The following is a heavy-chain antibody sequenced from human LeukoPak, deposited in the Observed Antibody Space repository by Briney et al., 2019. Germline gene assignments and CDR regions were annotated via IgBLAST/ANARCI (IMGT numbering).Heavy chain of an antibody. CDR3: VRHRGYCSNNNCYLGEIDN. D-gene: IGHD2-2*01. CDR2: VHPSDSDT. CDR1: GYTFTTYW. J-gene: IGHJ4*02. Sequence: GESLKISCKASGYTFTTYWIGWVRQMPGKGLEWMGIVHPSDSDTRYRPSLQGQFSISADKSNNTAYLHWNSLKASDTAMYYCVRHRGYCSNNNCYLGEIDNWGQGTLVTVSS. V-gene: IGHV5-51*01.